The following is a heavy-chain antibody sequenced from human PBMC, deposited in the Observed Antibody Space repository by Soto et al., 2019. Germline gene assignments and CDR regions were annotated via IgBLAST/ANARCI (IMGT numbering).Heavy chain of an antibody. V-gene: IGHV1-69*02. CDR3: ARPRNDYSAYDDSWYLDL. J-gene: IGHJ2*01. D-gene: IGHD5-12*01. CDR1: GDTFNSYS. Sequence: QVQLVQSGAEVKKPGSSVRVSCKTSGDTFNSYSIIWVRQAPGQGLEWMGRISPILRMTNYAQKFQGRGTITADTSTSTVYMELSSLRSEDTAVYYCARPRNDYSAYDDSWYLDLWGRGTQVTVSS. CDR2: ISPILRMT.